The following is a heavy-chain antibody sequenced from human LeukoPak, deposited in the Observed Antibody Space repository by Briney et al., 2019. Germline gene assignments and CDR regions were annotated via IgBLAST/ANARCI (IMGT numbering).Heavy chain of an antibody. CDR2: IYSSGSI. CDR3: ARGPTTGGSYNYFDY. D-gene: IGHD1-26*01. V-gene: IGHV4-4*07. J-gene: IGHJ4*02. CDR1: GGSISDYY. Sequence: SETLSLTCSVSGGSISDYYWSWIRQPAGKGLEWIGRIYSSGSINYNPSLRSRVTMSVDTSKNQFSLKLNSVTAADTAVYYCARGPTTGGSYNYFDYWGQGTLVTVSS.